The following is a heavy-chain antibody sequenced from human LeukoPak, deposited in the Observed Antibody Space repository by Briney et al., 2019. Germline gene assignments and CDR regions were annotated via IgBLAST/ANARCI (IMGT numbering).Heavy chain of an antibody. J-gene: IGHJ1*01. D-gene: IGHD6-19*01. CDR3: ALEVVAGIQH. Sequence: SETLSLTCAVSGGSISSSNWWSWVRQPPGKGLEWIGEIYHTGSTNHNPSLKSRVTISVDKSKNLFSLRLSSVTAADTAVYYCALEVVAGIQHWGQGTLVTVSS. V-gene: IGHV4-4*02. CDR1: GGSISSSNW. CDR2: IYHTGST.